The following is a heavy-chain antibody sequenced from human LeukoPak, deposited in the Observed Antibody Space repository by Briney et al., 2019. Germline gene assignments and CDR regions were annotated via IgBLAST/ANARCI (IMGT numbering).Heavy chain of an antibody. CDR2: VYTDGTT. D-gene: IGHD3-22*01. CDR3: AKEYRHPTDSSGYYLDY. Sequence: PGGSLRLSCAASGLTVSSNYMTWVRQAPGKGLEWVSAVYTDGTTYYAESVKGRFTISTDNSKNTLYLQMNSLRAEDTAVYYCAKEYRHPTDSSGYYLDYWGQGTLVTVSS. CDR1: GLTVSSNY. V-gene: IGHV3-66*02. J-gene: IGHJ4*02.